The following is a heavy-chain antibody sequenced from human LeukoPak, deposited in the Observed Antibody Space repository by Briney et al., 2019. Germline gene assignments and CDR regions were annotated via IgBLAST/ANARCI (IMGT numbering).Heavy chain of an antibody. CDR1: GDSISTYQ. CDR3: ARVGRGDHTWGSYSFDY. D-gene: IGHD3-16*01. CDR2: ISYSGGT. J-gene: IGHJ4*02. Sequence: KPSETVSLTCTVSGDSISTYQWSWLRQPPGKGLEWIGYISYSGGTMYNPSLRSRVTISIDTSKNQFSLKLSSVTAADTAVYYCARVGRGDHTWGSYSFDYWGQGALVTVSS. V-gene: IGHV4-59*01.